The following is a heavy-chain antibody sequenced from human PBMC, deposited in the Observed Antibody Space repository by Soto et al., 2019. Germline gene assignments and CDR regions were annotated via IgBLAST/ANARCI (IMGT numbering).Heavy chain of an antibody. CDR1: GFAFRRDG. Sequence: QVQLVESGGRVVQPGRSLRLSCAASGFAFRRDGIHWVRQAPGKGLEWVADIWYDGTTKYYADSVKGRFTVSRDDSENTAYLQMDSLRAGDTAVYYCARDGSGGDWRFFDYWGQGTLVTVSS. D-gene: IGHD3-10*01. J-gene: IGHJ4*02. V-gene: IGHV3-33*01. CDR3: ARDGSGGDWRFFDY. CDR2: IWYDGTTK.